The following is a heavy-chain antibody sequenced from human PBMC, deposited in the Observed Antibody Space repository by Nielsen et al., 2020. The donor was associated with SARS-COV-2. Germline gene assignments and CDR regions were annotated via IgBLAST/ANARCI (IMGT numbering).Heavy chain of an antibody. CDR2: ISNGSSTM. CDR1: GFAFSGYS. D-gene: IGHD1-14*01. J-gene: IGHJ4*02. Sequence: GGSLRLSCAASGFAFSGYSMNWVRQAPGKGLEWLSYISNGSSTMYYADSVKGRFTISRDNAKNSLYLRMNSLRAEDTAVYYCARDREPGYNAVDYWGQGTLVTVSS. CDR3: ARDREPGYNAVDY. V-gene: IGHV3-48*01.